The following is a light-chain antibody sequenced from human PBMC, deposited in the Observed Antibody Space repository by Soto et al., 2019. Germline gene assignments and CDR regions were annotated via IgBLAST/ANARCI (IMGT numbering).Light chain of an antibody. V-gene: IGLV1-40*01. Sequence: QSVLTQPPSVSGAPGQRVTIPCTGSGSNIGVGYEVHWYQQLPGTAPKLLIYAHTNRPSGVPARFSGSKSGTSASLAISGLRSEDEADYYCGGWDDSLSGPVFGGGTKLTVL. J-gene: IGLJ2*01. CDR1: GSNIGVGYE. CDR2: AHT. CDR3: GGWDDSLSGPV.